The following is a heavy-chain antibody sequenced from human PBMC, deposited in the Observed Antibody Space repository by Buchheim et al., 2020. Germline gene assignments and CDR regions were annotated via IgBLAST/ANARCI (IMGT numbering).Heavy chain of an antibody. V-gene: IGHV4-59*01. J-gene: IGHJ4*02. CDR2: MYYSGST. Sequence: QVQLQESGPGLVKPSETLSFMCTVSGGSINNYYWNWIRQPPGRGLEWIGNMYYSGSTNYNPSLKSRLTISVDTSKNQFSLKLSSVAAADTAVYYCARGGTVTTLTLWGQGTL. D-gene: IGHD4-17*01. CDR3: ARGGTVTTLTL. CDR1: GGSINNYY.